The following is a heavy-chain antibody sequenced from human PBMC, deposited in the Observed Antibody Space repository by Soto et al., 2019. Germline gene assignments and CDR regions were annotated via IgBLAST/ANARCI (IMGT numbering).Heavy chain of an antibody. CDR2: IWYDGSNK. Sequence: GGSLRLSCAASGFTFSSYGMHWVRQAPGKGLEWVAVIWYDGSNKYYADSVKGRFTISRDNSKNTLYLQMNSLRAEDTAVYYCARDSEKQTGDNGAFDIWGQGTMVTVSS. D-gene: IGHD7-27*01. V-gene: IGHV3-33*01. CDR3: ARDSEKQTGDNGAFDI. J-gene: IGHJ3*02. CDR1: GFTFSSYG.